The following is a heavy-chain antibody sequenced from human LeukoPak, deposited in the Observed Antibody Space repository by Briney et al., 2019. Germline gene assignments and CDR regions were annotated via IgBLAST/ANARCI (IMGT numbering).Heavy chain of an antibody. D-gene: IGHD3-22*01. CDR2: IHTLGGT. V-gene: IGHV4-59*01. CDR3: ARQISGNYGSSPVFVS. CDR1: GGSISGNY. J-gene: IGHJ4*02. Sequence: KPSETLSLTCSVSGGSISGNYWSWIRQSPEKGLEWIGYIHTLGGTNYNPSLKSRVTITVDTSNNQFSLKMTSMTAADTAVYYCARQISGNYGSSPVFVSWGQGSLVTDSS.